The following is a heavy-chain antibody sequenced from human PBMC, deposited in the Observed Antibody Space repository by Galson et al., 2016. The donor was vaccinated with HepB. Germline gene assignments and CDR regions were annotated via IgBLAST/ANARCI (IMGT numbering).Heavy chain of an antibody. CDR3: AREHIAAAGGYFDL. D-gene: IGHD6-13*01. V-gene: IGHV4-31*03. J-gene: IGHJ2*01. CDR2: IYYSGNS. CDR1: GGSISRGGYY. Sequence: TLSLTCTVSGGSISRGGYYWSWIRQHPGKGLEWIGYIYYSGNSYYNPSLKSRVTISVDTSKNQFSLKLSSVTAADTAVYYCAREHIAAAGGYFDLWGRGTLVTVSS.